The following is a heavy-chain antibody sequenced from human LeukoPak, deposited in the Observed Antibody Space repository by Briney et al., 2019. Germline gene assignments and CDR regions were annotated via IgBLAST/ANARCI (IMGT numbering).Heavy chain of an antibody. Sequence: ASVKVSCKAFGYTFTSNYMHWVRQAPGQGLEWMGVIKPSGGSTAYAQRFQGRLTMTRDMSTTTVYMDLNSLKSEDTAVYYCARSRYSSSWYTGWYFDLWGRGTLVTVSS. D-gene: IGHD6-13*01. V-gene: IGHV1-46*01. CDR2: IKPSGGST. J-gene: IGHJ2*01. CDR3: ARSRYSSSWYTGWYFDL. CDR1: GYTFTSNY.